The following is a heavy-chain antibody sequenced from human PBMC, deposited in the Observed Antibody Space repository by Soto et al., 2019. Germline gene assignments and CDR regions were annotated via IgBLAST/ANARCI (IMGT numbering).Heavy chain of an antibody. CDR2: IWYDGSNK. Sequence: GESLKISCAASGFTFSSYGMHWVRQAPGKGLEWVAVIWYDGSNKYYADSVKGRFTISRDNSKNTLYLQMNSLRAEDTAVYYCARDDYDFWSGSETYFDYWGQGTLVTVSS. D-gene: IGHD3-3*01. CDR3: ARDDYDFWSGSETYFDY. J-gene: IGHJ4*02. V-gene: IGHV3-33*01. CDR1: GFTFSSYG.